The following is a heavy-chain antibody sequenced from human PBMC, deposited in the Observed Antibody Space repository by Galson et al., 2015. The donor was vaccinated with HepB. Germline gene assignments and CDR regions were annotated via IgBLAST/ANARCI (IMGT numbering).Heavy chain of an antibody. J-gene: IGHJ4*02. CDR3: AKVPYYYDSSGYYGGDY. CDR2: ISGGGGST. V-gene: IGHV3-23*01. CDR1: GFTFSSYA. D-gene: IGHD3-22*01. Sequence: SLRLSCAASGFTFSSYAMSWVRQAPGKGLEWVSAISGGGGSTYYADSVKGRFTISRDNSKNTLYLQMNSLRAEDTAVYYCAKVPYYYDSSGYYGGDYWGQGTLVTVSS.